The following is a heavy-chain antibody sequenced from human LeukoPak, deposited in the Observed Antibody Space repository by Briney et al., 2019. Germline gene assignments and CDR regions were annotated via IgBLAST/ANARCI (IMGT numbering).Heavy chain of an antibody. CDR1: GFSLSTSGVG. CDR2: IYWNDDK. J-gene: IGHJ4*02. CDR3: AHRRYGSGSYYSFDYFDY. D-gene: IGHD3-10*01. V-gene: IGHV2-5*01. Sequence: SGPTLVNPTQTLTLTCTFSGFSLSTSGVGVGWIRQPPGKALEWLALIYWNDDKRYSPSPKSRLTITKDTSKNQVVLTMTNMDPVDTATYYCAHRRYGSGSYYSFDYFDYWGQGTLVTVSS.